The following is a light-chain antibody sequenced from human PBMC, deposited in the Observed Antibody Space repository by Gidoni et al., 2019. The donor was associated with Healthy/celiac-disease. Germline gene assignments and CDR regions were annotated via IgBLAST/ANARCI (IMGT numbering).Light chain of an antibody. CDR3: HQYNSYPWT. J-gene: IGKJ1*01. CDR1: QSISSW. Sequence: DIQMTASPSNLSSSVGDRVTINCRASQSISSWLAWYQQKPGKAPKLLIYQASSVESGVPSRCSGSESGTEFTLTISSLQPDDFATYYCHQYNSYPWTFGQGTKVEIK. V-gene: IGKV1-5*03. CDR2: QAS.